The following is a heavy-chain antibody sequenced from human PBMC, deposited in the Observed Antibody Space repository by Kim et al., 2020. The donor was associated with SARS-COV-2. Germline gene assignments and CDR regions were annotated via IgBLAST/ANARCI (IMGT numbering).Heavy chain of an antibody. D-gene: IGHD1-26*01. Sequence: ADAVKGRFTSSRDNAKNSLYLQMNSLRAEDTALYYCAKDIGWELQGVFDYWGQGTLVTVSS. CDR3: AKDIGWELQGVFDY. V-gene: IGHV3-9*01. J-gene: IGHJ4*02.